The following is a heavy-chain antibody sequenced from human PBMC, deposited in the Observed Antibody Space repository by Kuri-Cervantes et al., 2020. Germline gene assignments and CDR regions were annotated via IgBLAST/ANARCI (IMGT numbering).Heavy chain of an antibody. V-gene: IGHV4-39*07. CDR3: ARGGGNSPFDY. Sequence: SETLSLTCTVSGGSISSSSYYWGWIRQPPGKGLEWIGEINHSGSTNYNPSLKSRVTISVDTSKNQFSLKLSSVTAADTAVYYCARGGGNSPFDYWGQGTLVTVSS. CDR1: GGSISSSSYY. CDR2: INHSGST. J-gene: IGHJ4*02. D-gene: IGHD4-23*01.